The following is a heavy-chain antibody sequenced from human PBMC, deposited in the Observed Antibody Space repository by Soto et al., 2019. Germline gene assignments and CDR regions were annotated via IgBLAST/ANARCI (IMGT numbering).Heavy chain of an antibody. V-gene: IGHV3-48*03. Sequence: GGSLRLSCATSGFTFSSYEMNWVRRAPGKWLEWVSYISSSGSTIYYADSVKGRFTISRDNAKNSLYLQMDSLRAEDTAVYYCARDQEAGSFFPYYYGMDVWGQGTTVTVS. CDR3: ARDQEAGSFFPYYYGMDV. J-gene: IGHJ6*02. CDR1: GFTFSSYE. CDR2: ISSSGSTI. D-gene: IGHD6-13*01.